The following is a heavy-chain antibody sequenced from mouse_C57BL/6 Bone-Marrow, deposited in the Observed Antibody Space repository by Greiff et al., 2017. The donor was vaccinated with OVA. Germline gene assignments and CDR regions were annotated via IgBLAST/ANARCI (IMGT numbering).Heavy chain of an antibody. J-gene: IGHJ4*01. V-gene: IGHV5-17*01. CDR1: GFTFSDYG. CDR3: ARGYLYYAMDY. Sequence: EVKLVESGGGLVKPGGSLKLSCAASGFTFSDYGMHWVRQVPEKGLEWVAYISSGSSTIYYADTVKGRFTISRDNAKNTLFLQMTSLRSEDTAMYYCARGYLYYAMDYWGQGTSVTVSS. CDR2: ISSGSSTI. D-gene: IGHD5-1*01.